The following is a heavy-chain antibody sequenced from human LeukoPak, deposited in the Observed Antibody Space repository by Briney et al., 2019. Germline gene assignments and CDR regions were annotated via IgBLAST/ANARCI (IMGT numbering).Heavy chain of an antibody. Sequence: ASVKVSCKATSRISWVRQAPGQGLEWMGWMNPNSGNTGYAQKFQGRVTMTRNTSISTAYMELSSLRSEDTAVYYCARAFRPYDFWSGYPVNYYYYYMDVWGKGTTVTVSS. CDR2: MNPNSGNT. J-gene: IGHJ6*03. V-gene: IGHV1-8*02. CDR1: TSR. CDR3: ARAFRPYDFWSGYPVNYYYYYMDV. D-gene: IGHD3-3*01.